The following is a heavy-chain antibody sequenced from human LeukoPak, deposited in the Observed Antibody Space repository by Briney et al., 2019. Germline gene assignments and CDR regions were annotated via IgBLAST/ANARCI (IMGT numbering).Heavy chain of an antibody. J-gene: IGHJ6*04. D-gene: IGHD4-11*01. Sequence: QTGGSLTLSCAASGFSFSNYWTVWVRQAPGKGLVWVSNLNSDGSITNYADSVKGRSTISRDNAKNTLYLQMNSLRAEDTAVYYCGRDNNYKVDVWGKGTTVTVSS. V-gene: IGHV3-74*01. CDR2: LNSDGSIT. CDR1: GFSFSNYW. CDR3: GRDNNYKVDV.